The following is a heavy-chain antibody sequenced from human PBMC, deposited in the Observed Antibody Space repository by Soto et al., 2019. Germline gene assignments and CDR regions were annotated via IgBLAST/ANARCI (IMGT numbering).Heavy chain of an antibody. CDR2: IRTKAAGGTT. Sequence: EAQLVESGGGLVKPGGSLRLSCAASGFTFSNAWISWVRQAPGKGLEWVGRIRTKAAGGTTDYATRLKGRITISRDDSHNTAYLQMTSLKVEDTAVYYCVTGGHFYGDWGQGTLVIVSS. CDR3: VTGGHFYGD. CDR1: GFTFSNAW. D-gene: IGHD3-10*01. V-gene: IGHV3-15*01. J-gene: IGHJ4*02.